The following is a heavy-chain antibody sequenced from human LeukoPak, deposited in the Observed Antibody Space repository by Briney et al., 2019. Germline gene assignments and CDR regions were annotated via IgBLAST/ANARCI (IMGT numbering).Heavy chain of an antibody. CDR3: ATQQGGNPAY. Sequence: GGSLRLSCAASGLTFSSHWMHWVRQAPGKGLVWVSHITNDGSSTTYADSVKGRFTISRDNAKNMLYLQVNSLRAEDTAVYCCATQQGGNPAYWGQGTLVTVSS. CDR2: ITNDGSST. V-gene: IGHV3-74*01. J-gene: IGHJ4*02. CDR1: GLTFSSHW. D-gene: IGHD1-14*01.